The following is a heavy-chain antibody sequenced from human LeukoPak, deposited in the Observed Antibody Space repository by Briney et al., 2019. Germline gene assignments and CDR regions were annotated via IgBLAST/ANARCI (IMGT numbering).Heavy chain of an antibody. V-gene: IGHV1-8*01. Sequence: ASVKVSCKASGHTFTSYDINWVRQATGQGLEWMGWMNPNSGNTGYAQKFQDRVTMTRNTSISTAYMELSSLRSEDTAVYYCARGRWDIVVVVAATPHYYLDYWGQGTLVTVSS. CDR3: ARGRWDIVVVVAATPHYYLDY. CDR2: MNPNSGNT. D-gene: IGHD2-15*01. CDR1: GHTFTSYD. J-gene: IGHJ4*02.